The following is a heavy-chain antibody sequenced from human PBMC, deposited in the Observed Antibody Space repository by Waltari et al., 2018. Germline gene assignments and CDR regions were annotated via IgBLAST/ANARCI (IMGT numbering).Heavy chain of an antibody. V-gene: IGHV3-21*01. Sequence: EVQLVESGGGLVKPGGSLRLSCAASGFTFSSASMNWVRQAPGKGLGWVSSISSSSSYIYYADSVKGRFTISRDNAKNSLYLQMNSLRAEDTAVYYCARYTRADNEIDYWGQGTLVTVSS. D-gene: IGHD1-1*01. CDR1: GFTFSSAS. J-gene: IGHJ4*02. CDR3: ARYTRADNEIDY. CDR2: ISSSSSYI.